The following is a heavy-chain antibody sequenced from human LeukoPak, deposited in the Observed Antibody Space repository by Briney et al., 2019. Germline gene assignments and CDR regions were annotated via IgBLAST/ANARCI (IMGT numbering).Heavy chain of an antibody. V-gene: IGHV3-21*01. CDR2: ISSSSSYI. Sequence: GGSLRLSCAASGFTFSSNGMNWVRQAPGKGLEWVSSISSSSSYIYYADSVKGRFTISRDNAKNSLYLQMNSLRAEDTAVYYCARGKESIRYFDWLPDYFDYWGQGTLVTVSS. J-gene: IGHJ4*02. CDR3: ARGKESIRYFDWLPDYFDY. CDR1: GFTFSSNG. D-gene: IGHD3-9*01.